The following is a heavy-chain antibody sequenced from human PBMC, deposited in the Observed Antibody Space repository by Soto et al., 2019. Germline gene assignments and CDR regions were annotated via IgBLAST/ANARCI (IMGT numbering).Heavy chain of an antibody. J-gene: IGHJ3*02. V-gene: IGHV3-21*01. CDR2: ISSSSSYI. CDR3: ARMLGSSGAFDI. D-gene: IGHD2-15*01. Sequence: PGGSLRLSCAASGFTFSSYSMNWVRQAPGKGLEWVSSISSSSSYIYYADSVKGRFTISRDNAKNSLYLQMNSLRAEDTAVYYCARMLGSSGAFDIWGQGTMVTVSS. CDR1: GFTFSSYS.